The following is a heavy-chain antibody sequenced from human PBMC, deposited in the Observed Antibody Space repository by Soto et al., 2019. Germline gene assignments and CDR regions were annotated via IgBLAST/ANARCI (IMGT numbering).Heavy chain of an antibody. D-gene: IGHD2-2*01. CDR2: IYYSGST. CDR1: GGSISSGGYY. Sequence: SETLSLTCTVSGGSISSGGYYWSWIRQHPGKGLEWIGYIYYSGSTYYNPSLKSRVTISVDTSKNQFSLKLSSVTAADTAVYYCARGIKNPSSTSWPYYYYYMDVWGKGTTVTVSS. V-gene: IGHV4-31*03. CDR3: ARGIKNPSSTSWPYYYYYMDV. J-gene: IGHJ6*03.